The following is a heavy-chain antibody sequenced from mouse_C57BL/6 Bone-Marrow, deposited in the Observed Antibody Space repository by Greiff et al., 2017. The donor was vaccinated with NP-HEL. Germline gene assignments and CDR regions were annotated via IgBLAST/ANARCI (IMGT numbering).Heavy chain of an antibody. CDR2: ISAGGSYT. CDR3: ARAPNCFYYFDY. J-gene: IGHJ2*01. Sequence: EVKLMESGGGLVKPGGSLKLSCAASGFTFSSYAMSWVRQTPEQRLEWVATISAGGSYTYYPDNVKGRFTISRDNAKNNLYLQMSHLKSEDTAMYYCARAPNCFYYFDYWGQGTTLTVSS. V-gene: IGHV5-4*03. CDR1: GFTFSSYA. D-gene: IGHD4-1*01.